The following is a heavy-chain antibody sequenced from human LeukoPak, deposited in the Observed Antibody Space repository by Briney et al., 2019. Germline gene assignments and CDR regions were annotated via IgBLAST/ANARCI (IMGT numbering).Heavy chain of an antibody. V-gene: IGHV3-23*01. CDR2: ISGSGGST. D-gene: IGHD2-2*01. Sequence: GGSLRLSCAASGFTFRSYAMSWVRQAPGKGLEWVSGISGSGGSTYYGDSVKGRFIISRDNSKNMVYLQMNSLRPEDTAVYYCARVDPLYQLYPPPIPEYWGQGTLVTVSS. CDR1: GFTFRSYA. CDR3: ARVDPLYQLYPPPIPEY. J-gene: IGHJ4*02.